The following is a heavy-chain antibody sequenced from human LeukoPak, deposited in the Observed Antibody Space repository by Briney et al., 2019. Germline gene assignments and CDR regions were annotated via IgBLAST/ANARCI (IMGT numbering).Heavy chain of an antibody. Sequence: SETLSLTCTVSGGSISSYYWSWIRQPPGQGLEWIGYIYYSGSTNYNPSLKSRVTISVDTSKNQFSLKLRSVTAADTAVYYCARVTGYVIEDNFDYWGQGTLVTVSS. D-gene: IGHD2-15*01. CDR1: GGSISSYY. CDR3: ARVTGYVIEDNFDY. V-gene: IGHV4-59*01. CDR2: IYYSGST. J-gene: IGHJ4*02.